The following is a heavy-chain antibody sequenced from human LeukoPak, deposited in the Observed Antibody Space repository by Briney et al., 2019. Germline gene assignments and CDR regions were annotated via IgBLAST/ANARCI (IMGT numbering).Heavy chain of an antibody. CDR3: ARRRAMVATKFDC. J-gene: IGHJ5*01. V-gene: IGHV4-39*01. CDR1: GGSISSDRHY. Sequence: SETLSLTCTVSGGSISSDRHYWAWIRQPPGKGMEWIGSIFHTGSAHYNPSLESRVTLSVDTSNNQFSLNLRSVTAADTALYYCARRRAMVATKFDCWGQGTRVTVSS. D-gene: IGHD5-12*01. CDR2: IFHTGSA.